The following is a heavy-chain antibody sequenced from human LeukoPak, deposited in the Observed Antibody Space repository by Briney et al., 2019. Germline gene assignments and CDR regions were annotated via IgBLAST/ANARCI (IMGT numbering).Heavy chain of an antibody. Sequence: PSETLSLTCTVSGYSISSGYYWSWIRQPPGKGLEWIGYIYYSGSTNYNPSLKSRVTISVDTSKNQFSLKLSSVTAADTAVYYCARNIGDEWLALDYWGQGTLVTVSS. CDR1: GYSISSGYY. D-gene: IGHD6-19*01. V-gene: IGHV4-61*01. J-gene: IGHJ4*02. CDR2: IYYSGST. CDR3: ARNIGDEWLALDY.